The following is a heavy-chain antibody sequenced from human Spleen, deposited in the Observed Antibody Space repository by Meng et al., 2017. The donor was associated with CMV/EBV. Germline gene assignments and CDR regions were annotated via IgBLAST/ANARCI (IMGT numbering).Heavy chain of an antibody. V-gene: IGHV3-23*01. J-gene: IGHJ4*02. CDR2: ILGSGDTT. CDR1: GFTFRTYP. Sequence: GESLKISCTASGFTFRTYPMTWVRQAPGKGLEWVSTILGSGDTTYYADSVRGRFTISRDNSKNTLYLQMDSLRHEDTAFYHCVKEGIRDEWPRDFDYWGQGLLVTVSS. D-gene: IGHD2-21*01. CDR3: VKEGIRDEWPRDFDY.